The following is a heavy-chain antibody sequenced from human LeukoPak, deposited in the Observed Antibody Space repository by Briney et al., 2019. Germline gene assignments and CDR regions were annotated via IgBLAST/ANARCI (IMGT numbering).Heavy chain of an antibody. CDR3: ARGDGCSGGSCYYYYYYMDV. Sequence: ASVKVSCKASGYTFTSYDINWVRQATGQGLEWMGWMNPNSGNTGYAQKFQGRVTITRNTSTSTAYMELRSLRSDDTAVYYCARGDGCSGGSCYYYYYYMDVWGKGTTVTVSS. CDR2: MNPNSGNT. J-gene: IGHJ6*03. CDR1: GYTFTSYD. D-gene: IGHD2-15*01. V-gene: IGHV1-8*03.